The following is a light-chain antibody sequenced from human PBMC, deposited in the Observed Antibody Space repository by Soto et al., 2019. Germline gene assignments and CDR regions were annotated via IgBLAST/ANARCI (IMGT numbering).Light chain of an antibody. CDR2: EVS. V-gene: IGLV2-14*01. J-gene: IGLJ1*01. CDR1: SSDVGGYNY. Sequence: QSALTQPASVSGSPGQSITISCTGTSSDVGGYNYVSWYQQHPGKAPKLMIYEVSNQPSGVSNRFSCSKSGNTASLTLSGLQAEDEADYYCSSYTSSSTYVFGTGTKVTVL. CDR3: SSYTSSSTYV.